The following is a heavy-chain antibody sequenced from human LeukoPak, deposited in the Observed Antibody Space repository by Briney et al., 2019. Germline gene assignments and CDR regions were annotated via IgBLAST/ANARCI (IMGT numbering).Heavy chain of an antibody. Sequence: PGGSLRLSWAASGFTFSSYGMHWVRQAPGKGLEWVAVISYDGSNKYYADSVKGRFTISRDNSKNTLYLQMNSLRAEDTAVYYCARGGNYGSGSYYNGPEYYFDYWGQGTLVTVSS. V-gene: IGHV3-30*03. CDR2: ISYDGSNK. D-gene: IGHD3-10*01. CDR1: GFTFSSYG. J-gene: IGHJ4*02. CDR3: ARGGNYGSGSYYNGPEYYFDY.